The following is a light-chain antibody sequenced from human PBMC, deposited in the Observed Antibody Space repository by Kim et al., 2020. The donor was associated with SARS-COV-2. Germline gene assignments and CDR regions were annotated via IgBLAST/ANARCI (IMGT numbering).Light chain of an antibody. CDR3: QNYHSRPALT. CDR2: AAS. J-gene: IGKJ4*01. CDR1: QGISNY. Sequence: DIQMTQSPSSLSASVGDRVTITCRASQGISNYLAWYQQKPGKVPKLLIYAASTLQSGVPSRFSGSGSGTDFTLSITSLQPEDVATYYCQNYHSRPALTFGGGTKVDIK. V-gene: IGKV1-27*01.